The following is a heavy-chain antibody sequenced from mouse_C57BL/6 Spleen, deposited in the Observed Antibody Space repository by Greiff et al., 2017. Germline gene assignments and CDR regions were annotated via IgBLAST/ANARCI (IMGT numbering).Heavy chain of an antibody. J-gene: IGHJ4*01. V-gene: IGHV5-16*01. CDR3: ARANWDSYYAMDY. CDR2: INYDGSST. Sequence: EVKLVESEGGLVQPGSSMKLSCTASGFTFSDYYMAWVRQVPEKGLEWVANINYDGSSTYYLDSLKSRFIISRDNAKNILYLQMSSLKSEDTATYYCARANWDSYYAMDYWGQGTSVTVSS. CDR1: GFTFSDYY. D-gene: IGHD4-1*02.